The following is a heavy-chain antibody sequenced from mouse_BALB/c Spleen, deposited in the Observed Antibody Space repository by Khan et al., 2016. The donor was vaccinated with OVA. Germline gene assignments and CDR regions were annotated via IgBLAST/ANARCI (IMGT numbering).Heavy chain of an antibody. J-gene: IGHJ3*01. CDR1: GDSITTGY. Sequence: EVQLQESGPSLVKPSQTLSLTCSVTGDSITTGYWNWIRKFPGNKLEYMGYIIYTGYTYYNPSLKSRISITRHTSNNQHSLQLNAVNDEDTATYYCARSTYRYAFVYWGQWTLVPVSA. D-gene: IGHD2-14*01. CDR2: IIYTGYT. CDR3: ARSTYRYAFVY. V-gene: IGHV3-8*02.